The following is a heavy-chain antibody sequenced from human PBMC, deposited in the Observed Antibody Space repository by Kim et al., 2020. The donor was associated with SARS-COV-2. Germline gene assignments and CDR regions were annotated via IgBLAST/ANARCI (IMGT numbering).Heavy chain of an antibody. D-gene: IGHD3-22*01. Sequence: KGRFTISRDNAKNSLYLQMNGLRAEDTAVYYCVRDQQFDLYHDTSGDAFDIWGQGTMVTVSS. CDR3: VRDQQFDLYHDTSGDAFDI. V-gene: IGHV3-11*06. J-gene: IGHJ3*02.